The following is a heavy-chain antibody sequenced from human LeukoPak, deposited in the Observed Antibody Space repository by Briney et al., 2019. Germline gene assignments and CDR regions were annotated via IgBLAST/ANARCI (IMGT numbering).Heavy chain of an antibody. V-gene: IGHV3-48*01. CDR2: IDSSSKTI. CDR1: GFTFTTYT. Sequence: GGCLRLSCAASGFTFTTYTMHWVRQAPGKGLESVSYIDSSSKTIYYAESVEGRFTISRDNAKKSLYLQMNSLRAEDTAVYYCTRDKTAGAFDVWGQGTMVTVSS. J-gene: IGHJ3*01. CDR3: TRDKTAGAFDV.